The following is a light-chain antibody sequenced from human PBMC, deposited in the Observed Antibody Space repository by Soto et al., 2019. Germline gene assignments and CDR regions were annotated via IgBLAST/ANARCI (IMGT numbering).Light chain of an antibody. CDR2: GAS. J-gene: IGKJ2*01. V-gene: IGKV3-20*01. Sequence: EIVLTQSPGTLSLSPGERATLSCRASQSVSNNYLAWYQQKPGQAPRLPIYGASSRATGIPDRFSGSGSGTDFTLTISRLEPEDFAVYYCQQYGNSPRTFGQGTKLVIK. CDR3: QQYGNSPRT. CDR1: QSVSNNY.